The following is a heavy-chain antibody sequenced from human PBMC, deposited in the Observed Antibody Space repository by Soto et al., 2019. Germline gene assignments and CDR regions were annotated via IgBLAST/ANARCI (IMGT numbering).Heavy chain of an antibody. Sequence: QPGGSLRLSCAASGFTFTSYAMTWVRQAPGKGLEWVSAISAIGDFTYYADSLKGRFTISRDNSKNTLSLQMNSLRAEDTALYYCAKGAVATRRLPEANDFWGQGTLVTVYS. V-gene: IGHV3-23*01. CDR3: AKGAVATRRLPEANDF. CDR1: GFTFTSYA. J-gene: IGHJ4*02. CDR2: ISAIGDFT. D-gene: IGHD6-6*01.